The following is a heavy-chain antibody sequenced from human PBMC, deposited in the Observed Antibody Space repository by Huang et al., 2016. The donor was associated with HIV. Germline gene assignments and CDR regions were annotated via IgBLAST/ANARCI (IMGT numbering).Heavy chain of an antibody. Sequence: EVQLVESGGGLVQPGGSLRLSCAASGVSISSYWMPWVRQAPGKGLVWVSRINSDGSSTSYADSVKRRFTISRDNAKNTLYLQMNSLRAEDTAVYYCARDPRIQSWLNFFDYWGQGTLVSVSS. V-gene: IGHV3-74*01. CDR1: GVSISSYW. J-gene: IGHJ4*02. CDR2: INSDGSST. CDR3: ARDPRIQSWLNFFDY. D-gene: IGHD3-22*01.